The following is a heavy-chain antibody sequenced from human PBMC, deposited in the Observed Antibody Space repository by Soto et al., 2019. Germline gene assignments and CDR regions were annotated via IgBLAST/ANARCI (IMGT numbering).Heavy chain of an antibody. J-gene: IGHJ6*02. D-gene: IGHD1-26*01. CDR2: IYHSGST. CDR3: ARSSGSYYYYYGMDV. Sequence: SETLSLTCAVSGYSISSGYYWGWIRQPPGKGLEWIGSIYHSGSTYYDPSLKSRVTISVDTSKNQFSLKLSSVTAADTAVYYCARSSGSYYYYYGMDVWGQGTTVTVSS. CDR1: GYSISSGYY. V-gene: IGHV4-38-2*01.